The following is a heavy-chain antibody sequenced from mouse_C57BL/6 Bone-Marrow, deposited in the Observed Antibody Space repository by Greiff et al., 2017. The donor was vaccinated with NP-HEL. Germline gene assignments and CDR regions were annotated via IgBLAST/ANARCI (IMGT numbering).Heavy chain of an antibody. CDR2: IDPETGGT. D-gene: IGHD1-1*01. CDR3: TRLVDYYGSSYGYYFDY. Sequence: QVQLKQSGAELVRPGASVTLSCKASGYTFTDYEMHWVKQTPVHGLEWIGAIDPETGGTAYNQKFKGKAILTADKSSSTAYMELRSLTSEDSAVYYCTRLVDYYGSSYGYYFDYWGQGTTLTVSS. J-gene: IGHJ2*01. V-gene: IGHV1-15*01. CDR1: GYTFTDYE.